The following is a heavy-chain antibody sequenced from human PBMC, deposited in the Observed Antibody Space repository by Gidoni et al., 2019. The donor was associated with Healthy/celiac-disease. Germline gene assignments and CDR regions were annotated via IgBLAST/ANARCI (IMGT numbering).Heavy chain of an antibody. CDR1: GGSISSSSYY. CDR2: IYYSGST. J-gene: IGHJ4*02. V-gene: IGHV4-39*01. CDR3: ARLEVGATGSFDY. D-gene: IGHD1-26*01. Sequence: QLQLQESGPGLVKPSETLSLTCTVSGGSISSSSYYWGWIRQPPGKGLEWIGSIYYSGSTYYNPSLKSRVTISVDTSKNQFSLKLSSVTAADTAVYYCARLEVGATGSFDYWGQGTLVTVSS.